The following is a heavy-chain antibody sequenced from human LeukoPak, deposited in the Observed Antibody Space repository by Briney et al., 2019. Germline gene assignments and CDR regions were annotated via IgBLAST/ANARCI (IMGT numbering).Heavy chain of an antibody. D-gene: IGHD3-3*01. Sequence: GGSLRLSCAASGFTFSSYTMHWVRQAPGRGLEWVAVISYDGSTEYYADSVKGQFTISRDNSKNTLYVQMNSLRAEDTAVYYCARGPPYYDFWSGYYDYWGQGTLVTVSS. CDR3: ARGPPYYDFWSGYYDY. J-gene: IGHJ4*02. CDR1: GFTFSSYT. V-gene: IGHV3-30-3*01. CDR2: ISYDGSTE.